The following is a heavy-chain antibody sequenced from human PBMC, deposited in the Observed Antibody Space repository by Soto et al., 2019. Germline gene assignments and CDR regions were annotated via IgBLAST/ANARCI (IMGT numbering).Heavy chain of an antibody. CDR1: GGSISSSSYY. CDR2: IYYSGST. D-gene: IGHD5-18*01. V-gene: IGHV4-39*01. CDR3: ARLLPLWSYYFDY. Sequence: SETLSLTCTVSGGSISSSSYYWGWIRQPPGKGLEWIGSIYYSGSTYYNPSLKSRVTISVDTSKNQFSLKLSSVTAADTAVYYCARLLPLWSYYFDYWGQGTLVTSPQ. J-gene: IGHJ4*02.